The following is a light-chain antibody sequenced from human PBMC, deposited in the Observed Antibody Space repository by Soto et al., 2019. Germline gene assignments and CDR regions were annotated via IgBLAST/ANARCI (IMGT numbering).Light chain of an antibody. CDR1: QSLSSSY. Sequence: ESVLTQSPGSLSLSPGESATLSCRASQSLSSSYLAWYQQKAGQPPRLLMFRSSDRAAGVPDRFSGSASGTEFTLTISSLEPEDFAVYYCQQYGTKVSFGPGTKVDIK. J-gene: IGKJ3*01. CDR2: RSS. V-gene: IGKV3-20*01. CDR3: QQYGTKVS.